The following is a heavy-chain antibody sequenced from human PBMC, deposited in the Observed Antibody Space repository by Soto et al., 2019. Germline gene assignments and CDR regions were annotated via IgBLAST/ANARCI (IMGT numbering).Heavy chain of an antibody. V-gene: IGHV4-59*02. CDR3: ARAAYNIDY. D-gene: IGHD1-1*01. J-gene: IGHJ4*02. Sequence: QVQLQESGPGLVKPSETLSLTCTVSGGSVSSYYWSWIRQSLGKGLEWIGYIHYTGTTNYSPSLKRRVTISVDTSKNQFSLKLNSVTAADTAVYYCARAAYNIDYWGQGTLVTVSS. CDR2: IHYTGTT. CDR1: GGSVSSYY.